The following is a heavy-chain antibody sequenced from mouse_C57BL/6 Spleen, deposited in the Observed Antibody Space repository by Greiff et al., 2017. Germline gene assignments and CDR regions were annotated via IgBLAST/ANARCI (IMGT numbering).Heavy chain of an antibody. J-gene: IGHJ1*03. Sequence: EVKLMDSGGGLVKPGGSLKLSCAASGFTFSSYAMSWVRQTPEKRLEWVATISDGGSYTYYPDNVKGRFTISRDNAKNNLYLQMSHLKSEDTAMYYCARDPYGSRGDWYFDVWGTGTTVTVSS. CDR2: ISDGGSYT. CDR1: GFTFSSYA. D-gene: IGHD1-1*01. V-gene: IGHV5-4*01. CDR3: ARDPYGSRGDWYFDV.